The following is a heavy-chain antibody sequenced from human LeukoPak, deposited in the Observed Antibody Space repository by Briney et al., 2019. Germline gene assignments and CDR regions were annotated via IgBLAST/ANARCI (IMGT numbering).Heavy chain of an antibody. J-gene: IGHJ5*02. D-gene: IGHD2-2*01. CDR3: ARDTHCSSTSCYSDWFDP. Sequence: GASVKVSCKASGYTFTSYGISWVRQAPGQGLEWMGWISAYNGNTNYAQKLQGRVTVTTDTSTSTAYMELRSLRSDDTAVYYCARDTHCSSTSCYSDWFDPWGQGTLVTVSS. CDR1: GYTFTSYG. CDR2: ISAYNGNT. V-gene: IGHV1-18*04.